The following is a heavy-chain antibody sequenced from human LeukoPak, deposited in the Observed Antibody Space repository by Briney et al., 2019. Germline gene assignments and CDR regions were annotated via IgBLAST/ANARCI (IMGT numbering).Heavy chain of an antibody. V-gene: IGHV4-59*08. CDR2: IFYTGST. J-gene: IGHJ4*02. D-gene: IGHD5-18*01. Sequence: SETLSLTCTVSGGSISSYSRSWIRQPPGKGLEWIGDIFYTGSTNYNPSLKRRLITSADTSKNQFSLNLSSVTAADTAVYYCARHVGNTAMDFDYWGQGTLVTVSS. CDR3: ARHVGNTAMDFDY. CDR1: GGSISSYS.